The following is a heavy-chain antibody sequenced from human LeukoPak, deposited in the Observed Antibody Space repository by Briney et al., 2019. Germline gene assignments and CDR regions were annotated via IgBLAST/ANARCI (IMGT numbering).Heavy chain of an antibody. CDR2: ISSRGKTT. J-gene: IGHJ4*02. Sequence: PGGSLRLSCAASGFTFSDYYMSWIRQAPGKGLEWLSYISSRGKTTHFADSVKGRFSVSRDNTNNTLYVQMNSLRAEDTAVYFCARERDGYKYWGQGTLVTVSS. CDR1: GFTFSDYY. D-gene: IGHD5-24*01. V-gene: IGHV3-11*01. CDR3: ARERDGYKY.